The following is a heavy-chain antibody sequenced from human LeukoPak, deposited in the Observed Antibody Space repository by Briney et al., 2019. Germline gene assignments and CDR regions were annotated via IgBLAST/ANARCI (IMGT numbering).Heavy chain of an antibody. CDR3: ARARGISAAVHY. V-gene: IGHV4-59*01. CDR1: GGSINSYY. Sequence: SETLSLTCSVSGGSINSYYWTWIRQPPGKGLEWIGYIYYTGTTNYNPSLGSRVTMSVDTSKNQFSLKLSSVTAADTAVYYCARARGISAAVHYWGQGTLVTVSS. CDR2: IYYTGTT. J-gene: IGHJ4*02. D-gene: IGHD6-13*01.